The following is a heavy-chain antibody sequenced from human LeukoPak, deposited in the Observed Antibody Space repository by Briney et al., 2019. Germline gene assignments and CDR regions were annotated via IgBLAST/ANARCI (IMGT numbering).Heavy chain of an antibody. CDR3: ARDSPMPYIVATKTGRIALDY. Sequence: ASVKVSCKASGYTFTGYYMHWVRQAPGQGLEWMGIINPSGGSTSYAQKFQGRVTMTRDMSTSTVYMELSSLRSDDTAVYYCARDSPMPYIVATKTGRIALDYWGQGTLVTVSS. J-gene: IGHJ4*02. CDR1: GYTFTGYY. V-gene: IGHV1-46*01. CDR2: INPSGGST. D-gene: IGHD5-12*01.